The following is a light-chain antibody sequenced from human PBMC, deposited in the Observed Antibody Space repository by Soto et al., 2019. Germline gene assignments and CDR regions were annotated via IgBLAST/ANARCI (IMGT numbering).Light chain of an antibody. CDR1: QSVSSSY. J-gene: IGKJ1*01. CDR2: GAS. Sequence: VMRQSPATLSVSPGEGATLSCRASQSVSSSYLAWYQQKPGQAPRLLIYGASSRATGIPDRFSGSGSGTDFTLTISRLEPEDFAVYYCQQYGSSPRTFGQGTKVDIK. V-gene: IGKV3-20*01. CDR3: QQYGSSPRT.